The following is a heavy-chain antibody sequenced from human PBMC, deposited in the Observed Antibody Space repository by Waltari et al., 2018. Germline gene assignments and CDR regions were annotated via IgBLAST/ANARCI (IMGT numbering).Heavy chain of an antibody. Sequence: QVQLVQSGAEVKKPGASVKVSCKASGYTFTSYAMHWVRQAPGQRLEWMGWINAGNGNTKYSQKFQGRVTITRDTSASTAYMELSSLRSEDTAVYYCARDRHSSGWYRPDAFDIWGQGTMVTVSS. J-gene: IGHJ3*02. V-gene: IGHV1-3*01. CDR3: ARDRHSSGWYRPDAFDI. CDR2: INAGNGNT. D-gene: IGHD6-19*01. CDR1: GYTFTSYA.